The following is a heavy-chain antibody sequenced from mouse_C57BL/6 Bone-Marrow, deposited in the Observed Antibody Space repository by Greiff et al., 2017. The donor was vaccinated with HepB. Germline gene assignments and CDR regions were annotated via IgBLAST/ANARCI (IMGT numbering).Heavy chain of an antibody. V-gene: IGHV1-74*01. CDR3: AISYDYDNYYAMDY. Sequence: QVQLQQPGAELVKPGASVKVSCKASGYTFTSYWMHWVKQRPGQGLEWIGRIHPSDSDTNYNQKFKGKATLTVDKSSSPAYMQLSSLTSEDSAVYYCAISYDYDNYYAMDYWGQGTSVTVSS. D-gene: IGHD2-4*01. J-gene: IGHJ4*01. CDR2: IHPSDSDT. CDR1: GYTFTSYW.